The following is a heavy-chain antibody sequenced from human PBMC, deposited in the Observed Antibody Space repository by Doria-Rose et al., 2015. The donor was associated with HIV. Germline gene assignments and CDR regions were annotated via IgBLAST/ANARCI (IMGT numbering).Heavy chain of an antibody. J-gene: IGHJ4*02. Sequence: QITLKESGPVLVKPTETLTLTCTVSGVSLSSPGMGVSWIRQPPGKALEWLANMFSYDERAYKTSLKSRLTISRGTSKSQVVLTMTDMDPVDTATYYCARIKSSRWYHKYYFDFWGQGTLVIVS. CDR3: ARIKSSRWYHKYYFDF. D-gene: IGHD6-13*01. V-gene: IGHV2-26*01. CDR2: MFSYDER. CDR1: GVSLSSPGMG.